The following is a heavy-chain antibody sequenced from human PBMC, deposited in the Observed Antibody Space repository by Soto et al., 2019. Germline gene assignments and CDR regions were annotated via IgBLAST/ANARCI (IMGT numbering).Heavy chain of an antibody. D-gene: IGHD2-15*01. V-gene: IGHV3-23*01. CDR2: ISGSGGST. J-gene: IGHJ6*02. CDR1: GFPFSSYA. Sequence: GGSLRLSCAASGFPFSSYAMSWVRQAPGKGLEWVSAISGSGGSTYYADSVKGRFTISRDNSKNTLYLQMNSLRAEDTAVYYCAGIVVVVAAPALGMDVWGQGTTVTVSS. CDR3: AGIVVVVAAPALGMDV.